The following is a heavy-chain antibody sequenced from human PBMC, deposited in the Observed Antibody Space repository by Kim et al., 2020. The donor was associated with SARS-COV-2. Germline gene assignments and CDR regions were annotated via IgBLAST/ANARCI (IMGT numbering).Heavy chain of an antibody. Sequence: SETLSLTCTVSGGSISSGDYYWSWIRQPPGKVLEWIGYIYYSGSTYYNPSLKSRVTISVDTSKNQFSLKLSSVTATDTAVYYCVRDRGGYGDFDYWGQGTLVTASS. CDR3: VRDRGGYGDFDY. D-gene: IGHD5-12*01. V-gene: IGHV4-30-4*01. J-gene: IGHJ4*02. CDR2: IYYSGST. CDR1: GGSISSGDYY.